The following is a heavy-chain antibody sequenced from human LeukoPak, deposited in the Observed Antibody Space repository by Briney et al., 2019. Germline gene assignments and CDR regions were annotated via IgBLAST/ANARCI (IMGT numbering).Heavy chain of an antibody. Sequence: GTLTLSCTVSGFSFSDDWMHWVRQPPGKGLVWVSRISSDGTTTNYADSVQCRFTISRLNAKQSMYLQMDGLRVVDAAVYYCAGRWLFDFWGEKTLVTVSS. D-gene: IGHD2-15*01. CDR2: ISSDGTTT. CDR1: GFSFSDDW. CDR3: AGRWLFDF. V-gene: IGHV3-74*01. J-gene: IGHJ4*02.